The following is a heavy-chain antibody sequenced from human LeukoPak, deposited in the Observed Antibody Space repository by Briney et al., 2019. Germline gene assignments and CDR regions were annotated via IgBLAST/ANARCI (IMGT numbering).Heavy chain of an antibody. CDR1: GYTFTSYD. Sequence: GASVRVSCKASGYTFTSYDINWVRQATGHRLEWMGWMNPNSGNTGYAHKFQGRVTITMNTSISTAYMELSSLRSEDTAVYYCARGGYFHSGGYYLDYWGQGTLVTVSS. CDR3: ARGGYFHSGGYYLDY. CDR2: MNPNSGNT. V-gene: IGHV1-8*03. D-gene: IGHD3-22*01. J-gene: IGHJ4*02.